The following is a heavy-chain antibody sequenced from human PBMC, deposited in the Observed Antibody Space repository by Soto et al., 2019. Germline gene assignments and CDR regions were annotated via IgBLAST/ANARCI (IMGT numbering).Heavy chain of an antibody. CDR2: ISSSSSYI. V-gene: IGHV3-21*01. D-gene: IGHD5-18*01. CDR3: ASASRKLWSNFDY. J-gene: IGHJ4*02. CDR1: GFTFSGYS. Sequence: GGSLRLSCAASGFTFSGYSMNWVRQAPGRGLEWVSSISSSSSYIYYADSVKGRFTISRDNAKNSLYLQMNSLRAEDTAVYYCASASRKLWSNFDYWGQGTLVTVSS.